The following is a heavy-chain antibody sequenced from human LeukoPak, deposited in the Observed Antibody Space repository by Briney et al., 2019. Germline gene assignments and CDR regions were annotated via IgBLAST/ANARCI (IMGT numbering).Heavy chain of an antibody. V-gene: IGHV3-23*01. J-gene: IGHJ3*01. CDR3: ARVRFGSEWYSSDAFAF. CDR2: VIGDGRHK. CDR1: GFTFSSFA. D-gene: IGHD6-19*01. Sequence: GGSLRLSCVASGFTFSSFAMAWVRQAPGKGLEWVASVIGDGRHKYYIESVKGHFTVSRDNSKNTVYLQMTSLRSVDTAIYYCARVRFGSEWYSSDAFAFWGQGTMVTVAS.